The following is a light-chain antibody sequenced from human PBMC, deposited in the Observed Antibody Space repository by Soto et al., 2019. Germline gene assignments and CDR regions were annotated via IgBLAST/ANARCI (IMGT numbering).Light chain of an antibody. V-gene: IGKV3-15*01. J-gene: IGKJ1*01. CDR3: QHYNNWPSWT. CDR1: QNVNSN. Sequence: IVMTQSPATLSVSPGERATLSCRASQNVNSNLAWYQQKPGQAPRLLIYRASTRATGIPARFSGSGSGTDFTLLISSLQSEDFAVYYCQHYNNWPSWTFGQGTKVEI. CDR2: RAS.